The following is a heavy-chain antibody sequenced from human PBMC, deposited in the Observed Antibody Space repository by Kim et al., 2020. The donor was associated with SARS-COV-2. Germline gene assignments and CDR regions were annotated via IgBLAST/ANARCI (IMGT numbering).Heavy chain of an antibody. J-gene: IGHJ4*02. D-gene: IGHD3-16*01. CDR2: ISGSGGST. Sequence: GSLRLSCAASGFTFSSYAMSWVRQAPGKGLEWVSAISGSGGSTYYADSVKGRFTISRDNSKNTLYLQMNSLRAEDTAVYYCAKDPDRIGGVAQWYFDYWGQGTLVTVSS. CDR1: GFTFSSYA. V-gene: IGHV3-23*01. CDR3: AKDPDRIGGVAQWYFDY.